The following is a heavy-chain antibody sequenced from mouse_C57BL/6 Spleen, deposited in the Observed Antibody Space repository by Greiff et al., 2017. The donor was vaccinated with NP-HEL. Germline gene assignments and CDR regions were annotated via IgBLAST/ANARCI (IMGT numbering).Heavy chain of an antibody. CDR2: IYPGDGDT. CDR3: ARESYYGRDAMDY. D-gene: IGHD1-1*01. J-gene: IGHJ4*01. CDR1: GYAFSSSW. Sequence: VQLQQSGPELVKPGASVKISCKASGYAFSSSWMNWVKQRPGKGLEWIGRIYPGDGDTNYNGKFKGKATLTADKSSSTAYMQLSSLTSEDSAVYFCARESYYGRDAMDYWGQGTSVTVSS. V-gene: IGHV1-82*01.